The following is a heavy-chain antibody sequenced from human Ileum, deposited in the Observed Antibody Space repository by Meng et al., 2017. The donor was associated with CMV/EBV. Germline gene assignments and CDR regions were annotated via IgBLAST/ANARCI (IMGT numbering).Heavy chain of an antibody. V-gene: IGHV3-30*04. CDR3: VRVLVAGVTMIITAPLGD. D-gene: IGHD3-22*01. CDR1: GFTFRTFA. Sequence: GGSLRLSCTASGFTFRTFAVHWVRQAPGKGLEWVAVMSDDGRTTYYGDSVKGRFTISRDNSKNTLYLQRSGMRPDDTAVYYSVRVLVAGVTMIITAPLGDWGQGTLVTVSS. CDR2: MSDDGRTT. J-gene: IGHJ4*02.